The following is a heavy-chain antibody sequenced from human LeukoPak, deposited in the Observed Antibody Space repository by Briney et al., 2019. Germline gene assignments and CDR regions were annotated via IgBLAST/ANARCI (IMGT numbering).Heavy chain of an antibody. V-gene: IGHV3-53*04. Sequence: GGSLRLSCEGSGFTFSDAWMNWVRQAPGKGLEWVSVIYSGGSTYYADSVKGRFTISRHNSKNTLYLQMNSLRAEDTAVYYCAREVVVAAYNWFDPWGQGTLVTVSS. CDR1: GFTFSDAW. D-gene: IGHD2-15*01. CDR2: IYSGGST. CDR3: AREVVVAAYNWFDP. J-gene: IGHJ5*02.